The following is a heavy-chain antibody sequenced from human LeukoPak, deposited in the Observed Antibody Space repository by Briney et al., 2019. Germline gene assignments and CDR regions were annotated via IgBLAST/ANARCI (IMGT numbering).Heavy chain of an antibody. CDR3: ARGDEWYFDY. D-gene: IGHD3-3*01. Sequence: SETLSLTCTVSGGSISSSSYYWGWIRQPPGKGLEWIGSIYYSGSTYYNPSLKSRVTISVDTSKNQFSLKLSSVTAADTAVYYCARGDEWYFDYWGQGTLVTVSS. CDR1: GGSISSSSYY. V-gene: IGHV4-39*01. CDR2: IYYSGST. J-gene: IGHJ4*02.